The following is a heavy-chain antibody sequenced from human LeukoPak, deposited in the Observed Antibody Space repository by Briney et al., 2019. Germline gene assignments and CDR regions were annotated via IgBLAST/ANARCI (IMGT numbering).Heavy chain of an antibody. CDR2: IWYDGSNK. Sequence: PGGSLRLSCAASGFTFSSYGMHWVRQAPGKGLEWVAVIWYDGSNKYYADSVKGRFTISRDNSKNTLYLQMNSLRAEDTAVYYCARGLRYCSGGSCYNSDAFDIWGQGTMVTVSS. J-gene: IGHJ3*02. D-gene: IGHD2-15*01. V-gene: IGHV3-33*01. CDR1: GFTFSSYG. CDR3: ARGLRYCSGGSCYNSDAFDI.